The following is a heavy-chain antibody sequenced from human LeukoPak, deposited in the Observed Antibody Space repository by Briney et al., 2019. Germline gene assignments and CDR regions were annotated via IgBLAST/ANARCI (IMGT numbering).Heavy chain of an antibody. V-gene: IGHV4-4*07. CDR1: GGSISSYY. J-gene: IGHJ6*03. Sequence: PSETLSLTCTVSGGSISSYYWSWIRQPAGKGLEWIGRIYTSGSTDYNPSLKSRVSMSVDTSKNQFSLKLSSVTAADTAVYYCARGIISSSVVYYSYYMDVWGKGTTVTVSS. CDR2: IYTSGST. D-gene: IGHD6-6*01. CDR3: ARGIISSSVVYYSYYMDV.